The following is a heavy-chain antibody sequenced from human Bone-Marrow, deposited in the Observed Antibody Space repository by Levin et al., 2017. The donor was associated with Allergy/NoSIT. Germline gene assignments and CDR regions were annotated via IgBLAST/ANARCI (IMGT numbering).Heavy chain of an antibody. J-gene: IGHJ6*02. CDR2: IYYSGST. CDR3: ARDRRRGFLEWVYKGFPLLLVYGMDV. CDR1: GGSISSGDYY. D-gene: IGHD3-3*01. Sequence: SQTLSLTCTVSGGSISSGDYYWSWIRQPPGKGLEWIGYIYYSGSTYYNPSLKSRVTISVDTSKNQFSLKLSSVTAADTAVYYCARDRRRGFLEWVYKGFPLLLVYGMDVWGQGTTVTVSS. V-gene: IGHV4-30-4*01.